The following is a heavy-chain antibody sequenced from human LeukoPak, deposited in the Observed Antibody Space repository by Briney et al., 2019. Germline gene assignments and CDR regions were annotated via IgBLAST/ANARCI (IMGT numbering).Heavy chain of an antibody. J-gene: IGHJ6*04. D-gene: IGHD3-10*02. V-gene: IGHV3-21*01. CDR2: ISSSSSYI. Sequence: GGYLRLSCAASGFTFNTYSLSWVRQAPGKGLEWVTSISSSSSYIYYADSVKGRFTISRDNAKKSLYLQMNSLRAEDTAVYYCAELGITMIGGVWGKGTTVTISS. CDR3: AELGITMIGGV. CDR1: GFTFNTYS.